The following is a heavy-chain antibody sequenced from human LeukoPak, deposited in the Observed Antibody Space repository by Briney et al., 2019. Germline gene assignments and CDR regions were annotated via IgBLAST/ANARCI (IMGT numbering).Heavy chain of an antibody. V-gene: IGHV4-59*12. J-gene: IGHJ4*02. CDR3: ARGNVDTAMALYY. CDR2: IYYSGST. Sequence: SETLSLTCTVSGGSISSYYWSWIRQPPGKGLEWIGYIYYSGSTNYNPSLKSRVTISVDTSKNQFSLKLSSVTAADTAVYYCARGNVDTAMALYYWGQGTLVTVSS. CDR1: GGSISSYY. D-gene: IGHD5-18*01.